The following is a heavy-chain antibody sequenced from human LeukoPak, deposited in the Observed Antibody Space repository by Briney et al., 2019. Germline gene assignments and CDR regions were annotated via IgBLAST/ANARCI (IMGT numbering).Heavy chain of an antibody. CDR1: GITVSRNY. CDR2: IYSGDTT. V-gene: IGHV3-66*01. J-gene: IGHJ4*02. CDR3: ARDLAYGDYIYDY. D-gene: IGHD4-17*01. Sequence: GGSLRLSCAASGITVSRNYMNWVRQAPGKGLEWVSVIYSGDTTHYADSVKGRFSISRDNSKNTLYLQMNNLRVEGTAVYYCARDLAYGDYIYDYWGQGTLVTVSS.